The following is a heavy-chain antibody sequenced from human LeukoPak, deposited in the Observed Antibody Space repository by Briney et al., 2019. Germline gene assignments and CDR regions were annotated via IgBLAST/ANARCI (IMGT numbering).Heavy chain of an antibody. CDR3: ARHEGMIVVLPGAFDI. CDR1: GGSFSGYY. J-gene: IGHJ3*02. Sequence: SETLSLTCAVYGGSFSGYYWSWIRQPPGKGLEWIGEINHSGSTNYNPSLKGRVTISVDTSKNQFSLKLSSVTAADTAVYYCARHEGMIVVLPGAFDIWGQGTMVTVSS. CDR2: INHSGST. V-gene: IGHV4-34*01. D-gene: IGHD3-22*01.